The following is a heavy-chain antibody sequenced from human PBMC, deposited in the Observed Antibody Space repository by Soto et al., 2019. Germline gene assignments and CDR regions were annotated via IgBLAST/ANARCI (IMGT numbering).Heavy chain of an antibody. CDR3: ARMPYCGGDCSRSQTDY. J-gene: IGHJ4*02. D-gene: IGHD2-21*02. CDR2: INPSGGST. CDR1: GYTFTSYY. Sequence: GASVNVSCKASGYTFTSYYMHWVRQAPGQGLEWMGIINPSGGSTSYAQKFQGRVTMTRDTSTSTVYMELSSLRSEDTAVYYCARMPYCGGDCSRSQTDYWGQGTLVTVSS. V-gene: IGHV1-46*01.